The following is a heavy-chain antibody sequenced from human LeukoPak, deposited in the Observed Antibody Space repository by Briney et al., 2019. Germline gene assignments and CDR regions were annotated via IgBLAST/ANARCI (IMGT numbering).Heavy chain of an antibody. J-gene: IGHJ4*02. D-gene: IGHD6-13*01. Sequence: SETLSLTCAVYGGSFSGYYWSWIRQPPGRGLEWIGEINHSGSTNYNPSLKSRVTISVDTSKNQFSLKLSSVTAADTAVYYCARGQGSSSWYPTPYFDYWGQGTLVTVSS. CDR2: INHSGST. CDR3: ARGQGSSSWYPTPYFDY. V-gene: IGHV4-34*01. CDR1: GGSFSGYY.